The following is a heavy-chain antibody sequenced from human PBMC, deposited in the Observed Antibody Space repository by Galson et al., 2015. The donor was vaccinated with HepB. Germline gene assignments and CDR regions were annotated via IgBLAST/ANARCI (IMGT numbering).Heavy chain of an antibody. CDR2: IYYSGST. CDR3: ARSSDIVVVPAANYFDY. V-gene: IGHV4-31*03. CDR1: GGSISSGGYY. D-gene: IGHD2-2*01. J-gene: IGHJ4*02. Sequence: TLSLTCTVSGGSISSGGYYWSWIRQHPGKGLEWIGYIYYSGSTYYNPSLKSRVTISVDTSKNQFSLKLSSVTAADTAVYYCARSSDIVVVPAANYFDYWGQGTLVTVSS.